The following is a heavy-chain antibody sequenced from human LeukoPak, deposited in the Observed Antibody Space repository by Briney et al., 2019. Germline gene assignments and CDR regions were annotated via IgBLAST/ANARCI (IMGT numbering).Heavy chain of an antibody. J-gene: IGHJ4*02. CDR2: IYYSGST. CDR3: ARGGGLRYFDWLLDY. Sequence: PSETLSLTCTVSGGSISSYYRSWIRQPPGKGLEWIGYIYYSGSTNYNPSLKSRVTISVDTSKNQFSLKLSSVTAADTAVYYCARGGGLRYFDWLLDYWGQGTLVTVSS. D-gene: IGHD3-9*01. V-gene: IGHV4-59*01. CDR1: GGSISSYY.